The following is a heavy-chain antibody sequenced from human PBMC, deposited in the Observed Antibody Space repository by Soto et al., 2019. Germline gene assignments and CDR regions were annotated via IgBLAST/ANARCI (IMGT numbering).Heavy chain of an antibody. Sequence: PGESLKISCKGSGYRFAGYWITRVRQTPGKGLEWMGRIDPSDSQTYYSPSFRGHVTISVTKSITTVFLQWRSLRASDTAMYYCARQIYDSDTGPNFQYYFDSWGQGTPVTVSS. CDR1: GYRFAGYW. CDR2: IDPSDSQT. D-gene: IGHD3-22*01. V-gene: IGHV5-10-1*01. CDR3: ARQIYDSDTGPNFQYYFDS. J-gene: IGHJ4*02.